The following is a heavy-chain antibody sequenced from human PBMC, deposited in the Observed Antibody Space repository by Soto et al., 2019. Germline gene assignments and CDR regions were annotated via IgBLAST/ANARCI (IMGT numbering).Heavy chain of an antibody. J-gene: IGHJ6*02. V-gene: IGHV1-69*13. Sequence: ASVKVSCKASGVTFSSYAISWVRQAPGQGLEWMGGIIPIFGTANYAQKFQGRVTITADESTSTAYMELSSLRSEDTAVYYCARTIWFGESNYGMDVWGQGTTVTVSS. CDR1: GVTFSSYA. CDR3: ARTIWFGESNYGMDV. D-gene: IGHD3-10*01. CDR2: IIPIFGTA.